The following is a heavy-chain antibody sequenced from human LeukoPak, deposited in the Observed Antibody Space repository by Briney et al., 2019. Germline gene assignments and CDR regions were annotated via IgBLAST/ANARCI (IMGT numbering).Heavy chain of an antibody. D-gene: IGHD6-13*01. CDR3: ARDRRSSSWYIPLHWENDY. CDR2: IGPHSTFT. J-gene: IGHJ4*02. Sequence: ASMKVSCKSSGFTFTDHYIHWVRQGPGQGLEWMGYIGPHSTFTSSPQEFQGRVTMTRDASMSTAYMELTRLTSDDTAVYYCARDRRSSSWYIPLHWENDYWGQGTLVTVSS. CDR1: GFTFTDHY. V-gene: IGHV1-2*02.